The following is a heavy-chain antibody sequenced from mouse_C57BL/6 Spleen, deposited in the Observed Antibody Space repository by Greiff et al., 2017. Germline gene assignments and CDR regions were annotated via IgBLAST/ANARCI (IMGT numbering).Heavy chain of an antibody. D-gene: IGHD2-5*01. CDR3: ARSGYSNYFDY. V-gene: IGHV1-59*01. Sequence: VQLQQPGAELVRPGTSVKLSCKASGYTFTSYWMHWVKQRPGQGLEWIGVIDPSDSYTNYNQKFKGKATLTVDTSSSTAYMQLSSLTSEDSAVYYCARSGYSNYFDYGGQGTTLTVSS. J-gene: IGHJ2*01. CDR1: GYTFTSYW. CDR2: IDPSDSYT.